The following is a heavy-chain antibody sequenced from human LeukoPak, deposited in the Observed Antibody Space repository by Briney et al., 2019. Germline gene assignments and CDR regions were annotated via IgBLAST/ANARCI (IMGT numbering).Heavy chain of an antibody. CDR1: GYSFTSYY. J-gene: IGHJ4*02. CDR3: AREVQYSGSSSLDY. D-gene: IGHD6-6*01. Sequence: ASVKVSCKASGYSFTSYYMHWVRQAPGQGLEWMGVINPSGGSTTYAQTFQGRVTMTRDTSTSTLYMELSSLRSEDTAVYYCAREVQYSGSSSLDYWGQGTLVAVSS. CDR2: INPSGGST. V-gene: IGHV1-46*01.